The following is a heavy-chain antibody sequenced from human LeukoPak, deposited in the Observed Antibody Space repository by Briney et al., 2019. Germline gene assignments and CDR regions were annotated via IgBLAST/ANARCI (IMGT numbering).Heavy chain of an antibody. V-gene: IGHV3-23*01. CDR3: AKVAPRITIFGVVTKTKGYFDY. D-gene: IGHD3-3*01. CDR2: ISGSGGST. CDR1: GFTFSSYA. J-gene: IGHJ4*02. Sequence: GSLRLSCAASGFTFSSYAMSWVRQAPGKGLEWVSAISGSGGSTYYADSVKGRFTISRDNSKNTLYLQMNSLRAEDTAVYYCAKVAPRITIFGVVTKTKGYFDYWGQGTLVTVSS.